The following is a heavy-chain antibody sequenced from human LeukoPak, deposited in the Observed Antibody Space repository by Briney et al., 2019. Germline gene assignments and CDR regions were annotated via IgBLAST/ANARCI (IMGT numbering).Heavy chain of an antibody. D-gene: IGHD6-19*01. Sequence: ASVKVSCTASGYTFTSYGISWVRQAPGQGLEWMGWISAYNGNTNYAQKLQGRVTMTTDTSTSTAYMELRSLRSDDTAVYYCARDLKMQWLVLEGSCLQHWGQGTLVTVSS. CDR3: ARDLKMQWLVLEGSCLQH. V-gene: IGHV1-18*01. J-gene: IGHJ1*01. CDR1: GYTFTSYG. CDR2: ISAYNGNT.